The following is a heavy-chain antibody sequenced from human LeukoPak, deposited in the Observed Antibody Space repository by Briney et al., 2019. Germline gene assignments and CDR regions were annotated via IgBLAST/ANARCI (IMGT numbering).Heavy chain of an antibody. D-gene: IGHD2-15*01. J-gene: IGHJ4*02. CDR3: ARVPNVVHFDY. CDR2: IRQDGGEK. CDR1: GFTFTDYW. Sequence: GGSLRLSCAVSGFTFTDYWMNWVRQAPGKGLEWVASIRQDGGEKYYVDSVKGRFTISRDNTKNSLYLQMSALRAEDTAVYYCARVPNVVHFDYWGQGTLVTVSS. V-gene: IGHV3-7*01.